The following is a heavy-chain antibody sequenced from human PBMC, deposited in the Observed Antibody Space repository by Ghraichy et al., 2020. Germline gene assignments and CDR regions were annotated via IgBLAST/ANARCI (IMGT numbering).Heavy chain of an antibody. CDR2: ISGGGGNT. J-gene: IGHJ4*02. V-gene: IGHV3-23*01. Sequence: RGSLRLSCAASGFTFSTYAMSWVRQAPGKGLEWVSAISGGGGNTYYADSVKGRFTISRDNSKNTLYLQMNSLRAEDTAIYYCAKDGTGTNWGDFDYWGQGTLVTVSS. CDR1: GFTFSTYA. CDR3: AKDGTGTNWGDFDY. D-gene: IGHD7-27*01.